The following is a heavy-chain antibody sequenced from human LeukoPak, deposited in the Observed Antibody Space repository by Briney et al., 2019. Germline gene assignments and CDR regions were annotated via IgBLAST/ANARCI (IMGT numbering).Heavy chain of an antibody. D-gene: IGHD3-22*01. Sequence: GESLKISCKGSGYSFTSYWIGWVRQMPGKGLEWMGIIYPGDSDTRYSPSFQGQVTISADKSISTAYLQWGSLKASDTAMYYCARLGYDSSGYYPPYYYYYGMDVWGQGTTVTVSS. CDR3: ARLGYDSSGYYPPYYYYYGMDV. CDR2: IYPGDSDT. CDR1: GYSFTSYW. V-gene: IGHV5-51*01. J-gene: IGHJ6*02.